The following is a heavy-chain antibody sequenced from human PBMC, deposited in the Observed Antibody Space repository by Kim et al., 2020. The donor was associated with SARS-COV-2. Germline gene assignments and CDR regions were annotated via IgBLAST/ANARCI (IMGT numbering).Heavy chain of an antibody. Sequence: GGSLRLSCAASGFTFSSYAMSWVRQAPGKGLEWVSAISGSGGSTYYADSVKCRFTISRDNSKNTLYLQMNSLRAEDTAVYYCAKDTQSITIFGVVISGFDPWGQGTLVTVSS. CDR2: ISGSGGST. CDR1: GFTFSSYA. CDR3: AKDTQSITIFGVVISGFDP. D-gene: IGHD3-3*01. J-gene: IGHJ5*02. V-gene: IGHV3-23*01.